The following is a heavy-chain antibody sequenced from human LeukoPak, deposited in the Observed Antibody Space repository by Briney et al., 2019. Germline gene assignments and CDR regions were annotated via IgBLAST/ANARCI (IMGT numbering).Heavy chain of an antibody. D-gene: IGHD4-17*01. CDR1: GFTFISYW. Sequence: GGSLRLSCAASGFTFISYWMHWVRQAPGKGLVWVSRINGYGSSTDFADSVKGRFTISRDTSKKTLYLQMNSLRAEDTAVYYCVKDIYGDYGGMDYWGQGTLVTVSS. CDR3: VKDIYGDYGGMDY. J-gene: IGHJ4*02. V-gene: IGHV3-74*01. CDR2: INGYGSST.